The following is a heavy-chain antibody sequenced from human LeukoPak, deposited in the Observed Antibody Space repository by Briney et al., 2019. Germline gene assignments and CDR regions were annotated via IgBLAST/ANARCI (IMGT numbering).Heavy chain of an antibody. V-gene: IGHV4-38-2*01. Sequence: PSETLSLTCAVSGYSIISGYYWGWIRQPPGKGLEWIGSVYHSVSTYYNPSLKSRVTISIDTSKNQFSLKLSSVTAADTAVYYCARAISVAATPGFFDYWGQGTLVTVSS. J-gene: IGHJ4*02. CDR3: ARAISVAATPGFFDY. CDR1: GYSIISGYY. D-gene: IGHD2-15*01. CDR2: VYHSVST.